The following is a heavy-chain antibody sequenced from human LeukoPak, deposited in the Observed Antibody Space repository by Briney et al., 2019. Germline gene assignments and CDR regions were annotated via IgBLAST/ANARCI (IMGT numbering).Heavy chain of an antibody. CDR2: INLYSGAT. CDR1: GYTFTDYY. CDR3: ARVGGANYYYFDY. D-gene: IGHD4/OR15-4a*01. J-gene: IGHJ4*02. V-gene: IGHV1-2*02. Sequence: ASVKVSCKASGYTFTDYYMHWVRQAPGQGLEWMGWINLYSGATNYAQKFQGRVTMTRDTSISTADMELSSLTSDDTAVYYCARVGGANYYYFDYWGQGTLVTVPS.